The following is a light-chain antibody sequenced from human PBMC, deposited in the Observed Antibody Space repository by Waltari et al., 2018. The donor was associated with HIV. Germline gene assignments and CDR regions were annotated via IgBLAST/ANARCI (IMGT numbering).Light chain of an antibody. CDR2: DNN. Sequence: QSVLTQPPSVSAAPRQQVTISCSGTSSHIGHNFVSWYQQLPGTAPKLLIYDNNKRPSGIPDRFSGSKSGTSATLGITGLQTGDEADYFCATWDRSLSRVIFGGGPRLTVL. CDR3: ATWDRSLSRVI. CDR1: SSHIGHNF. J-gene: IGLJ2*01. V-gene: IGLV1-51*01.